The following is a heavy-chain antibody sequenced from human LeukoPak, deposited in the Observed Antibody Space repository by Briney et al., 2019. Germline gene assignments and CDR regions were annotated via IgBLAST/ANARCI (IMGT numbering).Heavy chain of an antibody. CDR2: ISYDGSNK. CDR1: GFTFSSYD. D-gene: IGHD2-2*02. Sequence: GFLRLSCAASGFTFSSYDMHWVRQAPGKGLEWVAVISYDGSNKYYADSVKGRFAISRDNSENTVYLQMNSLRVEDTAVYYCARANTPFADYWGQGTLVTVSS. CDR3: ARANTPFADY. J-gene: IGHJ4*02. V-gene: IGHV3-30*09.